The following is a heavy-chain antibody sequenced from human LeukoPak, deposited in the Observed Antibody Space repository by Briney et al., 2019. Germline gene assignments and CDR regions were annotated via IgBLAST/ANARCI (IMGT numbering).Heavy chain of an antibody. Sequence: GGSLRLSCAASGFTFSIYNMNWVRQAPGKGLEWVSYISRSSNTTYYADSVKGRFTISRDNSKNTLYLQMNRLRAEDTAVYYCAKRGLAAALFRWGQGTLVTVSS. CDR1: GFTFSIYN. CDR3: AKRGLAAALFR. J-gene: IGHJ4*02. D-gene: IGHD6-13*01. CDR2: ISRSSNTT. V-gene: IGHV3-48*01.